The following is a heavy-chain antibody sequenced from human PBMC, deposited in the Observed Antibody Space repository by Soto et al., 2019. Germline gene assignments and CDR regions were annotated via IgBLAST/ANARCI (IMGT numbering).Heavy chain of an antibody. D-gene: IGHD1-7*01. CDR2: SYYSGST. Sequence: QVQLQESGPGLVKPSETLSLTCTVSGGSISSYYWSWIRQPPGKGLEWIGYSYYSGSTNYNPSLKSRVTISVDTSKNQFSLKLSSVTAADTAVYYCARAWDYVWFDPWGQGTLVTVSS. CDR3: ARAWDYVWFDP. CDR1: GGSISSYY. V-gene: IGHV4-59*01. J-gene: IGHJ5*02.